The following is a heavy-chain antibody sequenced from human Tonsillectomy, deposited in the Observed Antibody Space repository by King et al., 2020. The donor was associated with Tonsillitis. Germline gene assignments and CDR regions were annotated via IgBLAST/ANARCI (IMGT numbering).Heavy chain of an antibody. CDR1: GFTFSTYA. D-gene: IGHD5-18*01. CDR2: ISGSVASP. J-gene: IGHJ4*02. CDR3: AKAMGYSYLYYFDY. V-gene: IGHV3-23*04. Sequence: VQLVESGGGLVQPGGSLRLSCAASGFTFSTYAMSWVRQVPGKGLEWVSAISGSVASPYYADSGRGWFTISRDNSKNTLYLEMNSLRAEDTAVYNCAKAMGYSYLYYFDYWGQGTLVTVSS.